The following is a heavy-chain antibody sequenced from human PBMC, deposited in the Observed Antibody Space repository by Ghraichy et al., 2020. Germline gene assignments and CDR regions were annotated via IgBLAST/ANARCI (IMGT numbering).Heavy chain of an antibody. CDR3: ARRDYGDPIDY. CDR2: INYYGSEK. Sequence: GGSLRLSCATSGFTFSQYWMTWVRQAPGHGLEWVANINYYGSEKYSVDSVKGRFSISRDNAKNSLYLEMNSLRAEDSAVYYCARRDYGDPIDYWGQGTLV. CDR1: GFTFSQYW. V-gene: IGHV3-7*04. D-gene: IGHD4-17*01. J-gene: IGHJ4*02.